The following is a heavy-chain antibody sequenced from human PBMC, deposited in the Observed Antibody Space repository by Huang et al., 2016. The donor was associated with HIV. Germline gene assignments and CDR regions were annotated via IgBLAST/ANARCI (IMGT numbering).Heavy chain of an antibody. Sequence: QVQLVESGGGVVQPGRSLRLSCAAFGFTFNKFDMHWVRQAPGKWLEWVAIISYDGSSKSHAASVKGRFTISRDNSKNTVYLQMNSLRVEDTAVYYCAKDGRGSGTYYDYFEYWGQGTLVTVSS. CDR3: AKDGRGSGTYYDYFEY. CDR2: ISYDGSSK. J-gene: IGHJ4*02. V-gene: IGHV3-30*18. D-gene: IGHD1-26*01. CDR1: GFTFNKFD.